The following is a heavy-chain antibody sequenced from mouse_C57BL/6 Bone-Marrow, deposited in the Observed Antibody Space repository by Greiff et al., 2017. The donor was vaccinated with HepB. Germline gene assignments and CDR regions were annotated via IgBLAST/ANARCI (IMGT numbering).Heavy chain of an antibody. J-gene: IGHJ1*03. CDR1: GFTFSSYA. CDR3: ARGITHWYFDV. D-gene: IGHD1-1*01. CDR2: ISDGGSYT. Sequence: EVQGVESGGGLVKPGGSLKLSCAASGFTFSSYAMSWVRQTPEKRLEWVATISDGGSYTYYPDNVKGRFTISRDNAKNNLYLQMSHLKSEDTAMYYCARGITHWYFDVWGTGTTVTVSS. V-gene: IGHV5-4*01.